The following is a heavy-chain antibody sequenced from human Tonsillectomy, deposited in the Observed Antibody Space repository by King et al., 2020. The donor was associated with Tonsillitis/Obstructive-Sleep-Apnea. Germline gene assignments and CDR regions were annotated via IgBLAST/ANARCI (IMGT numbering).Heavy chain of an antibody. Sequence: DVQLVESGGGLVQPGGSLKLSCAASGFTFSGSAMHWVRQASGKGLAWVGRIRSKANSYATAYAASVKGRFTISRDDSKNTAYLQMNSLKTEDTAVYYCTKAGLDSSQKWFDPWGQGTLVTVSS. V-gene: IGHV3-73*01. D-gene: IGHD2-2*01. J-gene: IGHJ5*02. CDR1: GFTFSGSA. CDR3: TKAGLDSSQKWFDP. CDR2: IRSKANSYAT.